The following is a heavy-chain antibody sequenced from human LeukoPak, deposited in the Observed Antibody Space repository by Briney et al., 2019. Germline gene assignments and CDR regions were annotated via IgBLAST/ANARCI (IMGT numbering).Heavy chain of an antibody. V-gene: IGHV3-21*01. Sequence: GESLRLSCAASGFTFDTYSMDWVRQAPGKGLEWVSSISSRSTYIYYADSVKGRFTISRDNANNSLHLQMNSLRAEDTAVYYCARDPYSGTYGDTYYYYMDVWGKGTTVTISS. CDR1: GFTFDTYS. J-gene: IGHJ6*03. CDR2: ISSRSTYI. D-gene: IGHD1-26*01. CDR3: ARDPYSGTYGDTYYYYMDV.